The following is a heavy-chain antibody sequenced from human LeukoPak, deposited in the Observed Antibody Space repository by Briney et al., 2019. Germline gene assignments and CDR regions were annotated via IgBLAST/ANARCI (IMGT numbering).Heavy chain of an antibody. CDR3: AREWVAAADY. CDR2: IRYDGSNK. J-gene: IGHJ4*02. D-gene: IGHD2-15*01. CDR1: GFTFSSYG. Sequence: GGSLRLSCAASGFTFSSYGMHWVRQAPGKGLEWVAFIRYDGSNKYYADSVKGRFTISRDNSKNTLYLQMNSLRAEDTAVYYCAREWVAAADYWGQGTLVTVSS. V-gene: IGHV3-30*02.